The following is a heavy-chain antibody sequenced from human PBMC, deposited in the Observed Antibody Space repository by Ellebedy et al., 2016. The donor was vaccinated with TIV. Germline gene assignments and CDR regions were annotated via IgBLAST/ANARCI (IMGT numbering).Heavy chain of an antibody. J-gene: IGHJ6*03. CDR2: ISGSSGST. V-gene: IGHV3-23*01. Sequence: GESLKISCAASGFTFSSYAMSWVRQAPGKGLEWVSTISGSSGSTYYADSVKGRFTISRDNFKNALYLQMNSLRAEDTAVYYCAKDGSSGGYYMDVWGKGTTVTVSS. D-gene: IGHD6-6*01. CDR1: GFTFSSYA. CDR3: AKDGSSGGYYMDV.